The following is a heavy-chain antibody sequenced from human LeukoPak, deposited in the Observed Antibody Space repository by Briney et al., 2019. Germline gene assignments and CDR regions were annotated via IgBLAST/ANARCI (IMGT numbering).Heavy chain of an antibody. CDR3: ARHAGNYDSSGYYPIDY. Sequence: SETLSLTCTVSGGSSSSYFWSWIRQPPGKGLEWIGYIDYSGSTNYNPSLKSRVTISVDTSKNQFSLKLSSVTAADTAVYYCARHAGNYDSSGYYPIDYWGQGTLVTVSS. CDR2: IDYSGST. J-gene: IGHJ4*02. CDR1: GGSSSSYF. V-gene: IGHV4-59*08. D-gene: IGHD3-22*01.